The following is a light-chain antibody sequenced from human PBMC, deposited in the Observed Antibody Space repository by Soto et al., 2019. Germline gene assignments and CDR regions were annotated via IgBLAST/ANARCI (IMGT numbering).Light chain of an antibody. CDR1: QSVSRY. Sequence: MVLTQSPATMSLSPGERATLSSRARQSVSRYLAWYQQKPGQAPSLLIYDASNRATGIPARFSGSGSGSDFKLTISSLELEEFSVYYCLQRSNLPRTFGQGTKVEIK. CDR3: LQRSNLPRT. CDR2: DAS. V-gene: IGKV3-11*01. J-gene: IGKJ1*01.